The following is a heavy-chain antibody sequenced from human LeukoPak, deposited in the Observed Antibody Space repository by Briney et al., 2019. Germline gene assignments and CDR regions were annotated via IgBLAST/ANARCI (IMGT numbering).Heavy chain of an antibody. J-gene: IGHJ4*02. Sequence: GGSLRLSCTASGFTFSTYSMNWVRQAPGKGLEWVSYITSSSSTMFYADSVKGRFTISRDNSKNTLYLQMNSLRAEDTAVYYCARELQLWFGFDYWGQGTLVTVSS. V-gene: IGHV3-48*01. CDR1: GFTFSTYS. CDR2: ITSSSSTM. D-gene: IGHD3-10*01. CDR3: ARELQLWFGFDY.